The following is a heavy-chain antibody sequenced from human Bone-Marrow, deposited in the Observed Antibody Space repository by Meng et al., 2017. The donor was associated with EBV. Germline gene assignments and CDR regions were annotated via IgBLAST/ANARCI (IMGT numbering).Heavy chain of an antibody. Sequence: QGQRVQSGGEVKKRGSSVKVSCKAFGGTCSSYAISWVRQAPGQGLEWMGGIIPIFGTANYAQKFQGRVTITADESTSTAYMELSSLRSEDTAVYYCARGGTYYYGSGSYREYFQHWGQGTLVTISS. V-gene: IGHV1-69*01. J-gene: IGHJ1*01. CDR1: GGTCSSYA. CDR3: ARGGTYYYGSGSYREYFQH. CDR2: IIPIFGTA. D-gene: IGHD3-10*01.